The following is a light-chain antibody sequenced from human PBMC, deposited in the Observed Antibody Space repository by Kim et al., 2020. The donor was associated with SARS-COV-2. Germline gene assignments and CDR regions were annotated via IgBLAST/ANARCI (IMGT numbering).Light chain of an antibody. CDR3: QVWDSSSDHVV. CDR2: YDS. CDR1: NIGSKS. V-gene: IGLV3-21*04. Sequence: APGKTTRITCWGNNIGSKSVHWYQQKPGQAPVLVIYYDSDRPSGIPERFSGSNSGNTATLTISRVEAGDEAYYYCQVWDSSSDHVVFGGGTQLTVL. J-gene: IGLJ2*01.